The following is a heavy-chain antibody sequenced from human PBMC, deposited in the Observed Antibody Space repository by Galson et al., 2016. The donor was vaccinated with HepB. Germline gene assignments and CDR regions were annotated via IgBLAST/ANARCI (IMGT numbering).Heavy chain of an antibody. D-gene: IGHD5-24*01. Sequence: QSGAEVKKPGESLKISCKGSGYTFSSYRIGWVRQIPGKGLEWMGLIYPGDSHTRYSPSLQGQVTISADKSISTAYLQWSSLKASGTAMYYRARHLRDDYNRRRDYWGQGTLVTVSS. CDR1: GYTFSSYR. J-gene: IGHJ4*02. CDR3: ARHLRDDYNRRRDY. V-gene: IGHV5-51*01. CDR2: IYPGDSHT.